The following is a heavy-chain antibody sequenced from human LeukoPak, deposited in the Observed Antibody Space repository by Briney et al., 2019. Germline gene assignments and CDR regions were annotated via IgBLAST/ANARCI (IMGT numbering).Heavy chain of an antibody. J-gene: IGHJ2*01. V-gene: IGHV3-23*01. D-gene: IGHD4-17*01. Sequence: GGSLRLSCAASGFTFSSYAMNWVRQAPGKGLEWVSGTSGSGDATYYADSVKGRFTFSRDNSRGTLYLQMNSLRAEDTAIYYCAKATLFTVTQNLFWYFDLWAVAPWSPSPQ. CDR3: AKATLFTVTQNLFWYFDL. CDR1: GFTFSSYA. CDR2: TSGSGDAT.